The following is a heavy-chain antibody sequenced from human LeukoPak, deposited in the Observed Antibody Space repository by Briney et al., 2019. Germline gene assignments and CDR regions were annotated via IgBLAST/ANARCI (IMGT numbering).Heavy chain of an antibody. CDR2: IYYSGST. J-gene: IGHJ4*02. V-gene: IGHV4-59*08. CDR3: VAVAGTVDY. CDR1: GGSISSYY. D-gene: IGHD6-19*01. Sequence: SETLSLTCTVSGGSISSYYWSWIRQPPGKGLEWIGYIYYSGSTNYNPSLKSRVTISVDTSKNQFPLKLSSVTAADTAVYYCVAVAGTVDYWGQGTLVTVSS.